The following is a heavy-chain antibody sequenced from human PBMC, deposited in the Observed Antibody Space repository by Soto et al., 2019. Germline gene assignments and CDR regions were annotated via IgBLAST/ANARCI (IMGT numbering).Heavy chain of an antibody. V-gene: IGHV4-34*01. D-gene: IGHD3-16*01. J-gene: IGHJ5*01. CDR3: ARYELGLFDS. CDR1: GGSFSGYY. Sequence: TPETLSLTCAVYGGSFSGYYWSCIRQLPGKGLEWIGEINHSGSTNYNPSLKSRVTISVDTSKNQFSLKLSSVTAADTAVYYCARYELGLFDSSSQGTLVTVSS. CDR2: INHSGST.